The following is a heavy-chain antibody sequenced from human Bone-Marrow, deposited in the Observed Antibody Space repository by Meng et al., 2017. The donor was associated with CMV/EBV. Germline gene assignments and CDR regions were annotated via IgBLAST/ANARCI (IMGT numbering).Heavy chain of an antibody. J-gene: IGHJ4*02. CDR1: GFTFSSYS. V-gene: IGHV3-21*01. D-gene: IGHD2-2*01. CDR3: ARDGTGTDQYQLHSYFDY. CDR2: ISSSSSYI. Sequence: SCAASGFTFSSYSMNWVRQAPGKGLEWVSSISSSSSYIYYADSVKGRFTISRDNAKNSLYLQMNSLRAEDTAVYYCARDGTGTDQYQLHSYFDYWGQGTLVTGSS.